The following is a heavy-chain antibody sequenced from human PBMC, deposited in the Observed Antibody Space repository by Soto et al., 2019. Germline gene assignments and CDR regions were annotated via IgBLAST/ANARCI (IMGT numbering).Heavy chain of an antibody. J-gene: IGHJ4*02. CDR2: VYHSGTT. CDR1: GGSINNGDYV. D-gene: IGHD2-15*01. V-gene: IGHV4-39*01. CDR3: AKVVVGAPRHPDFDS. Sequence: SETMSITCTGCGGSINNGDYVWGWIRQPPGKGLEWIGSVYHSGTTNYNPSLKSRVTISVDTSKNQFSLNLRSVTAADTAVYYCAKVVVGAPRHPDFDSWGQGTLVTVSS.